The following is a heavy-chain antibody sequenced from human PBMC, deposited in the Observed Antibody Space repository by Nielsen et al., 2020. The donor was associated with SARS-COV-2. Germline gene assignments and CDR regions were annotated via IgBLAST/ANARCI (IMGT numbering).Heavy chain of an antibody. Sequence: ASVKVSCKASGYTFTAYGIIWVRQAPGQGLEWMGWISTYSGNTNYAQKFQGRITVTRETSTTTVYMELSSLRSDDTALYYCARGLDCAGYDGYKCRGLLFDFWGQGTLVTVSS. CDR3: ARGLDCAGYDGYKCRGLLFDF. CDR2: ISTYSGNT. CDR1: GYTFTAYG. J-gene: IGHJ4*02. D-gene: IGHD2-21*01. V-gene: IGHV1-18*01.